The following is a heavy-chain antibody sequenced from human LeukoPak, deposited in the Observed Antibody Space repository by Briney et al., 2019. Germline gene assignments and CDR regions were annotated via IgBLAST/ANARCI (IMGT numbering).Heavy chain of an antibody. CDR1: GFTFNNYA. D-gene: IGHD6-19*01. V-gene: IGHV3-23*01. CDR2: ITGGGGST. Sequence: GGSLRLSCVASGFTFNNYAMSWVRQAPGKGLEWVSVITGGGGSTYYADSVKGRFTISRDNSKNTLYLQMNSLTAEDTAVYYCAKGPYHRSGWLRNFDYWGQGTLVTVSS. J-gene: IGHJ4*02. CDR3: AKGPYHRSGWLRNFDY.